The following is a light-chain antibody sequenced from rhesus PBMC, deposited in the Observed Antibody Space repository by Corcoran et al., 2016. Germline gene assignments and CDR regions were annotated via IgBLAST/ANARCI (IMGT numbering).Light chain of an antibody. J-gene: IGKJ4*01. CDR1: QSLLDSDDGYTL. CDR2: DVS. V-gene: IGKV2-104*02. CDR3: TQSLEFPLT. Sequence: DIVMTQTPLSLPVTPGEPASISCRSSQSLLDSDDGYTLLDWYLQKPGQSPQLLIYDVSSRASGVPERFSGNGLNTDFMLKISRVEAVDVGVYYCTQSLEFPLTFGGGTKVEI.